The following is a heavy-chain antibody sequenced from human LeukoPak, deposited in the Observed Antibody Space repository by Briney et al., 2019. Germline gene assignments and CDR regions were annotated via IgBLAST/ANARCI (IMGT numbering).Heavy chain of an antibody. V-gene: IGHV3-30*02. D-gene: IGHD5-18*01. CDR2: IRSDGSTK. Sequence: QTGGSLRLSCAASGFTFNKYAMHWVRQAPGKGLEWVAFIRSDGSTKYYADSVKGRFTISRDNAKNSLYLQMNSLRAGDTAVYYCAREPQKDTAMVPLPLSLDYWGQGTLVTVSS. J-gene: IGHJ4*02. CDR1: GFTFNKYA. CDR3: AREPQKDTAMVPLPLSLDY.